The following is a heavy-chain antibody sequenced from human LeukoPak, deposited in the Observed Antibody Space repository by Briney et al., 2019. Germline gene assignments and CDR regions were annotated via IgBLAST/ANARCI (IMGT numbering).Heavy chain of an antibody. J-gene: IGHJ2*01. D-gene: IGHD3-10*01. CDR2: IYSGGST. V-gene: IGHV3-53*01. CDR1: GFTVSTNY. CDR3: AREGYYSCFDL. Sequence: GGSLRLSCAASGFTVSTNYTSWVRQAPGKGLEWVSVIYSGGSTYYADSVKGRFTISRDNSKNTLYLQMNSLRAEDTAVYYCAREGYYSCFDLWGRGTLVTVSS.